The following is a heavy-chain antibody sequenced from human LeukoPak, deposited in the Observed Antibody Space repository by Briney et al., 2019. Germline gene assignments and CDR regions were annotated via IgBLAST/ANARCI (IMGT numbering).Heavy chain of an antibody. CDR1: GASMSSYY. V-gene: IGHV4-59*01. D-gene: IGHD5-18*01. Sequence: SETLSLTCTVSGASMSSYYWTWIRQPPGKGLEWIGYIYYSGSTNYNPSLQSRVTISVDTSKNQFSLKLSSVTAADTAVYYCARGLPPDYWGQGTLVTVSS. CDR2: IYYSGST. CDR3: ARGLPPDY. J-gene: IGHJ4*02.